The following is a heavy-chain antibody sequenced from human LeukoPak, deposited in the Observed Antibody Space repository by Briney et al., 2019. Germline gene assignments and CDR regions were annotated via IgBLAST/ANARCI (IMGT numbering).Heavy chain of an antibody. CDR2: IYYSGST. CDR1: GGSISSYY. J-gene: IGHJ4*02. V-gene: IGHV4-59*01. CDR3: ARDPRRNCSGGSCYGTFDY. Sequence: SETLSLTCTVSGGSISSYYWSWIRQPPGKGLEWIGYIYYSGSTNYNPSLKSRVTISVDTSKNQFSLKLSSVTAADTAVYYCARDPRRNCSGGSCYGTFDYWGQGTLVTVSS. D-gene: IGHD2-15*01.